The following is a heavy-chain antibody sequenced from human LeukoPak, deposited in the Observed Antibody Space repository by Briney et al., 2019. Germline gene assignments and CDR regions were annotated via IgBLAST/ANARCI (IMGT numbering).Heavy chain of an antibody. D-gene: IGHD4-17*01. CDR2: IYSGGNT. CDR3: ARRAGEYSHPYDY. CDR1: GFTFSTYG. Sequence: GGSLRLSCAASGFTFSTYGMHWVRQAPGKGLEWVSFIYSGGNTHYSDSVKGRFTISRDNSKNTLYLQMNSLRADDTAVYYCARRAGEYSHPYDYWGQGTLVTVSS. V-gene: IGHV3-53*01. J-gene: IGHJ4*02.